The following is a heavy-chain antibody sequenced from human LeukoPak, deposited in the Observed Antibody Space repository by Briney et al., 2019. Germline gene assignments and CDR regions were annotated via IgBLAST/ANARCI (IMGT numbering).Heavy chain of an antibody. CDR1: GFTFSTYS. CDR2: ISTSSSYI. J-gene: IGHJ4*02. D-gene: IGHD1-1*01. CDR3: ARDQDWNDRGGLDY. V-gene: IGHV3-21*01. Sequence: GGSLRLSCAASGFTFSTYSMNWVRQAPGKGLEWVSFISTSSSYIYYADSVKGRFTTSRDNSKNSLYLQMNSLRAEDTAVYYCARDQDWNDRGGLDYWGQGTLVIVSS.